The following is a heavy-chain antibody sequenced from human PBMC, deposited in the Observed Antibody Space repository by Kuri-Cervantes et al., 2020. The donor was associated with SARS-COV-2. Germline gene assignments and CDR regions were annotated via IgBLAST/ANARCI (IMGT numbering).Heavy chain of an antibody. D-gene: IGHD4-17*01. CDR1: RFTFGTYS. J-gene: IGHJ4*02. Sequence: GESLKISCAASRFTFGTYSMNWVRQAPGKGLEWVSSITRSSVYISYADSLKGRFTISRDNAKNSLYLQMNSLRAEDTAVYYCARSPGDGEQYFDYWGQGTLVTVSS. CDR2: ITRSSVYI. V-gene: IGHV3-21*01. CDR3: ARSPGDGEQYFDY.